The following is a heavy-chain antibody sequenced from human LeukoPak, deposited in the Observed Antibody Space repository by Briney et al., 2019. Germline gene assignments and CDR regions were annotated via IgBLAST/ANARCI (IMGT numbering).Heavy chain of an antibody. V-gene: IGHV3-7*03. D-gene: IGHD1-26*01. CDR1: GFTFSSYW. CDR2: IKRDGSEK. Sequence: GGSLRLSWAASGFTFSSYWMSWVRQAPGKGLEWVANIKRDGSEKYYVDSVKGRFTISRDNAKNSLYLQMSSLRAEDTAVYYCARDVLLPYYWGYFQHWGQGTLVTVSS. CDR3: ARDVLLPYYWGYFQH. J-gene: IGHJ1*01.